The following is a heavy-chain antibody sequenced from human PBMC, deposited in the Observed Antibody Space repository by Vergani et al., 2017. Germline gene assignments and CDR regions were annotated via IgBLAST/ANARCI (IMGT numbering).Heavy chain of an antibody. J-gene: IGHJ6*03. CDR1: GFTFSSYG. V-gene: IGHV3-33*01. Sequence: QVQLVESGGGVVQPGRSLRLSCAASGFTFSSYGMHWVRQAPGKGLEWVAVIWYDGSNKYYADSVKGRFTISRDNSKNTLYLQRNSLRAEDTAVYYCARWPSGTAMAADSYYMDVWGKGTTVTVSS. D-gene: IGHD5-18*01. CDR2: IWYDGSNK. CDR3: ARWPSGTAMAADSYYMDV.